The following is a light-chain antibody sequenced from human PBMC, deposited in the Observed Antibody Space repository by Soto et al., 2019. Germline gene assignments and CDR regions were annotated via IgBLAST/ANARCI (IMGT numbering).Light chain of an antibody. V-gene: IGKV3-20*01. Sequence: EIVLTQSPGTLSLSPGDIATLSCRASQSVSSRYLTWYQQKPGQSPRLLIYGASIRATGIPDRFSGWGSGPDFTLTISSLQPEDFATYYCQQSYSSPPTFGQGTKVDIK. CDR1: QSVSSRY. CDR3: QQSYSSPPT. J-gene: IGKJ1*01. CDR2: GAS.